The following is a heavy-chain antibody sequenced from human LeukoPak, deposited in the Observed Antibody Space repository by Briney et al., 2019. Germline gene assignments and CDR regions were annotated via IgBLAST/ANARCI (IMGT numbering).Heavy chain of an antibody. CDR1: GFTFSSYW. J-gene: IGHJ4*02. CDR2: IRQDGSEK. Sequence: PGGSLRLSCAASGFTFSSYWMSWVRQAPGKGLEWVANIRQDGSEKYYVDSVKGRFTISRDNAKNSLYLQMNSLGAEDTAVYYCARAAGSYYYGSGSYYNGIDYWGQGTLVTVSS. V-gene: IGHV3-7*01. CDR3: ARAAGSYYYGSGSYYNGIDY. D-gene: IGHD3-10*01.